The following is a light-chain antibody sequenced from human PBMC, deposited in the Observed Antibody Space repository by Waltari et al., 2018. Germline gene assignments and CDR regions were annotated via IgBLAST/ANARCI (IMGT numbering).Light chain of an antibody. J-gene: IGKJ1*01. CDR2: DAS. V-gene: IGKV3-11*01. CDR3: QQRSNWPPGM. CDR1: QSVSSY. Sequence: EIVLTQSPATLSLSPGERATLSCRASQSVSSYLAWYQQKPGQAPRLLIYDASNRATGIPARFSGSGSGTDFTLTISSLEPEDFAVYYCQQRSNWPPGMFGQGTKVEIK.